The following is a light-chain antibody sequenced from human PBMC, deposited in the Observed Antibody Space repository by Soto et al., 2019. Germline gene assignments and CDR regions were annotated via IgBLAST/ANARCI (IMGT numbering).Light chain of an antibody. V-gene: IGLV1-44*01. CDR1: SSNIGRHP. J-gene: IGLJ2*01. CDR3: ATWDDTLDVAL. CDR2: KDD. Sequence: QSVLTQPPSASGTPGQRVTISCSGSSSNIGRHPLNWYQQLPGAAPKLVIYKDDQRPSGVPDRFSASKSGTSASLAISGLQSEDEADYFCATWDDTLDVALFGGGTQLTVL.